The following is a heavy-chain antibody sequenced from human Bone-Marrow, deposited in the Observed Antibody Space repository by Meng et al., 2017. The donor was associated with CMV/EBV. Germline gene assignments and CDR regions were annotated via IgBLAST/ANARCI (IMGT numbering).Heavy chain of an antibody. CDR1: GYTFTSFD. J-gene: IGHJ4*02. CDR3: ARDFVGATQMGY. V-gene: IGHV1-8*01. D-gene: IGHD1-26*01. CDR2: MNPNSGIT. Sequence: ASVKVSCKTSGYTFTSFDINWVRQATGQGLEWMGWMNPNSGITGYAQKFQGRVTMTRNTSISTAYMELRSLRSDDTAVYYCARDFVGATQMGYWGQGTLVTVSS.